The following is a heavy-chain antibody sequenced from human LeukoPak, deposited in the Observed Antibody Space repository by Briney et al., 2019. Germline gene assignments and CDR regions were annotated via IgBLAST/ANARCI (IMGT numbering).Heavy chain of an antibody. CDR2: IYLGDSDT. V-gene: IGHV5-51*01. CDR1: GYSSSYYW. CDR3: ARHSPQDSGWPFDS. D-gene: IGHD6-19*01. Sequence: GESLKISCKGLGYSSSYYWIGWVRQMPGKGLEWMGIIYLGDSDTRYSPSFQGQITISADKSITTAYLQWGSLKASDTAIYYCARHSPQDSGWPFDSWGQGTLVTVPS. J-gene: IGHJ4*02.